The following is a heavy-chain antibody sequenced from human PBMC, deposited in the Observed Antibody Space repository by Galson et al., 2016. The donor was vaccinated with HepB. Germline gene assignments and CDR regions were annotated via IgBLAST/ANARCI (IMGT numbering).Heavy chain of an antibody. CDR1: GGSISRGDSS. CDR2: ILPSGHT. V-gene: IGHV4-31*03. D-gene: IGHD1-1*01. Sequence: TLSLTCSVSGGSISRGDSSWSWLRQFPGKGLEWIGYILPSGHTYYNPSLRSRLTISVDTSLRQFSLQLRSVTAADTAVYYCARRDTGPFHYFADWGQGTLITVSS. CDR3: ARRDTGPFHYFAD. J-gene: IGHJ4*02.